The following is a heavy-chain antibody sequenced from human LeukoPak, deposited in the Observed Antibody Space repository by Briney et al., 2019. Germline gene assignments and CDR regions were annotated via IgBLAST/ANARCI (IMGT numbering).Heavy chain of an antibody. CDR3: TRVGYIDEGIDY. Sequence: GGSLRLSCAASGFTFSNYLMSWVRQAPGKGLEWVANIKKDGSEKSYVDSVKGRFTISRDNAKNSLYLQMNSLRAEDTAIYYCTRVGYIDEGIDYWGQGTLVTVSS. J-gene: IGHJ4*02. CDR1: GFTFSNYL. V-gene: IGHV3-7*04. CDR2: IKKDGSEK. D-gene: IGHD5-24*01.